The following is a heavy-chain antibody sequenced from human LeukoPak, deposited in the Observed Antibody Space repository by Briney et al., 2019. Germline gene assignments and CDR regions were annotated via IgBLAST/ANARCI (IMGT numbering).Heavy chain of an antibody. Sequence: GGSLRLSCAASGFTFSNFWMHWVRHVPGKGLVWVSGINHDGTGTYYADSVKGRFTISRDNAKNSLYLQMNSLRAEDTAVYYCARDRDYGDPEFDYWGQGTLVTVSS. CDR1: GFTFSNFW. V-gene: IGHV3-74*01. J-gene: IGHJ4*02. CDR2: INHDGTGT. CDR3: ARDRDYGDPEFDY. D-gene: IGHD4-17*01.